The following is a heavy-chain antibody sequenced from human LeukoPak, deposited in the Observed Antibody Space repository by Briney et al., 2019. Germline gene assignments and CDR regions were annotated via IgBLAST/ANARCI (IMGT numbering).Heavy chain of an antibody. Sequence: KASETLSLTCSVSGGSFSNHFWSWVRQPAGKGLEWIGRIYPSGNTNYNPSLKSRVTLSVDTSKTQFYLSLSSVTAADTAVYYCARDYYYDSSGSQYYFDYWGQGTLVTVSS. J-gene: IGHJ4*02. V-gene: IGHV4-4*07. D-gene: IGHD3-22*01. CDR2: IYPSGNT. CDR1: GGSFSNHF. CDR3: ARDYYYDSSGSQYYFDY.